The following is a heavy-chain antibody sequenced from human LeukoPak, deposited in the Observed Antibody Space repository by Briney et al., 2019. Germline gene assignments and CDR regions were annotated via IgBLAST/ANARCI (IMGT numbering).Heavy chain of an antibody. V-gene: IGHV4-31*03. D-gene: IGHD7-27*01. Sequence: SETLSLTCTVSGGSISSGGSYWRWIRQHPGKGLEWIGYIYYSGSTYYNPSLKSRVTISVDTSKNQFSLKLSSVTAADTAVYYCARTPITGDGYYFDYWGQGTLVTVSS. CDR1: GGSISSGGSY. CDR3: ARTPITGDGYYFDY. J-gene: IGHJ4*02. CDR2: IYYSGST.